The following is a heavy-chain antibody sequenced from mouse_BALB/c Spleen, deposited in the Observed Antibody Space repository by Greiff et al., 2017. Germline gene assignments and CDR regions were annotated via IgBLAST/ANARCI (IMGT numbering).Heavy chain of an antibody. V-gene: IGHV14-3*02. J-gene: IGHJ4*01. Sequence: VQLKESGAELVKPGASVKLSCTASGFNIKDTYMHWVKQRPEQGLEWIGRIDPANGNTKYDPKFQGKATITADTSSNTAYLQLSSLTSEDTAVYYCELSEDYAMDYWGQGTSVTVSS. CDR1: GFNIKDTY. CDR2: IDPANGNT. CDR3: ELSEDYAMDY.